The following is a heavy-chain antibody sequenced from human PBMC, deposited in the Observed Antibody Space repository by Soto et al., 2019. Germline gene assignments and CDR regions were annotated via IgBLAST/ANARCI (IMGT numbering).Heavy chain of an antibody. CDR3: AKDDSSGYYYIDY. J-gene: IGHJ4*02. D-gene: IGHD3-22*01. Sequence: QVQLVESGGGVVQPGRSLRLSCAASGFPFSSHGMHWVRQAPGKGLEWVALIFYDGSDQFYIDSVRGRFTISRDDSKNTLYLQMNSLRPEDTAVYYCAKDDSSGYYYIDYWGQGALVTVSS. CDR2: IFYDGSDQ. CDR1: GFPFSSHG. V-gene: IGHV3-30*18.